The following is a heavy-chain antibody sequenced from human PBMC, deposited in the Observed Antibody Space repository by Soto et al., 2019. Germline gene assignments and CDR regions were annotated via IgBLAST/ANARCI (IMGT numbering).Heavy chain of an antibody. D-gene: IGHD6-13*01. J-gene: IGHJ5*02. Sequence: QVQLQESGPGLVKPSGTLSLTCAVSGGSISSSNWWSWVRQPPGKGLEWIGEIYHSGSTNHNPSLKSRVPISVDKSKNQFSLKLSSVAAADTAVYYCARGAQQAAAGLGGFDPWGQGTLVTVSS. CDR2: IYHSGST. V-gene: IGHV4-4*02. CDR1: GGSISSSNW. CDR3: ARGAQQAAAGLGGFDP.